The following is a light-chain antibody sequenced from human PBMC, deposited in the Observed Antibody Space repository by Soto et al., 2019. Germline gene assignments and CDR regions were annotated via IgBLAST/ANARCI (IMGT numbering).Light chain of an antibody. Sequence: EIVLTQSPATLSLSPGERATLSCRASQSVSSYLAWYQQKPGQAPRLLIYDASNRATGIPARFSGSGSGTDFTLTISSLEPEDFAVHYCQQRSNWLPYTFGQGTKLEIK. CDR3: QQRSNWLPYT. CDR2: DAS. J-gene: IGKJ2*01. CDR1: QSVSSY. V-gene: IGKV3-11*01.